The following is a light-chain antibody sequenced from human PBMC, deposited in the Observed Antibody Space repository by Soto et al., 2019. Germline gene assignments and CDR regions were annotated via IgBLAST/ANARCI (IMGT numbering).Light chain of an antibody. J-gene: IGLJ1*01. CDR3: SLYKSENNYV. Sequence: QSALTQPPSVSGSPGQSVTISCTGTSTDFVSYNRVSWYQQPPGTAPKLIIYEASNRPSGVPDRFSGSKSGNTASLTISGLQAADEADYYCSLYKSENNYVFGTGTKATVL. V-gene: IGLV2-18*01. CDR1: STDFVSYNR. CDR2: EAS.